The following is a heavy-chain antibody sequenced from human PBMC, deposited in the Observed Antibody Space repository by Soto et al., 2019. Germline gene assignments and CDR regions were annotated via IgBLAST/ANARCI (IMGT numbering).Heavy chain of an antibody. CDR2: IIPIFGTA. Sequence: SVKVSCKASGGTFSSYAISSVRHAPGQGLEWMGGIIPIFGTANYAQKFQGRVTITADESTSTAYMELSSLRSEDTAVYYCARVFPSTTVVTRYFDYWGQGTLVTVSS. D-gene: IGHD4-17*01. V-gene: IGHV1-69*13. CDR1: GGTFSSYA. J-gene: IGHJ4*02. CDR3: ARVFPSTTVVTRYFDY.